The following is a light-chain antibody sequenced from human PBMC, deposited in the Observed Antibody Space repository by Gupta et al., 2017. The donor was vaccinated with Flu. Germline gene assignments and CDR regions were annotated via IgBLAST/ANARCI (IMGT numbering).Light chain of an antibody. CDR1: ALPKQY. CDR3: QSGDSSGSYAV. CDR2: KET. J-gene: IGLJ7*01. V-gene: IGLV3-25*01. Sequence: SYELIQPPSVSVSPGQTARITCPGDALPKQYAYWYKKRAGKAPVLLIYKETERPSGIPERFSGSSSGTTVTLTSTGAQTEDEADYYCQSGDSSGSYAVFGGGTKLTVL.